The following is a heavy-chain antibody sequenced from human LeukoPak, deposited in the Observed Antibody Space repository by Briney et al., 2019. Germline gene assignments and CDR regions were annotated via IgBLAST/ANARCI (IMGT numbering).Heavy chain of an antibody. Sequence: GGSLRLSCAASGFTFSSYGMHWVRQAPGKGLEWVAVIWYDGSNKYYADSVKGRFTISRDNSKNTLYLQMNSLRAEDTAVYYCAKSSRPYCSGGSCYFDYWGQGTLVTVSS. V-gene: IGHV3-33*06. CDR1: GFTFSSYG. CDR3: AKSSRPYCSGGSCYFDY. D-gene: IGHD2-15*01. CDR2: IWYDGSNK. J-gene: IGHJ4*02.